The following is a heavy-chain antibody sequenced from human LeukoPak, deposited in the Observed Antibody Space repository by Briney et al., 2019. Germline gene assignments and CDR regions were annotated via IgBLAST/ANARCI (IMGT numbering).Heavy chain of an antibody. Sequence: PGGSLRLSCAASGFTFSSYAMHWVRQAPGKGLEWVAVIWYDGRNQCYADSVKGRFTISRDNSKNTLYLQMNSLRAEDTALYYCARTYYHMDVWGKGATVTVSS. CDR2: IWYDGRNQ. J-gene: IGHJ6*03. CDR1: GFTFSSYA. CDR3: ARTYYHMDV. V-gene: IGHV3-33*01.